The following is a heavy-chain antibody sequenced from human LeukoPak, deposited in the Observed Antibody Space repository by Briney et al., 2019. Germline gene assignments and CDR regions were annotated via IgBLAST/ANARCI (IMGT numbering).Heavy chain of an antibody. V-gene: IGHV1-2*02. CDR1: GYTFTGCY. CDR3: ARDPALLRYFDWLPIKDYYYYGMDV. Sequence: ASVKVSCKASGYTFTGCYMHWVRQAPGQGLEWMGWINPNSGGTNYAQKFQGRVTMTRDTSISTAYMELSRLRSDDTAVYYCARDPALLRYFDWLPIKDYYYYGMDVWGQGTTVTVSS. D-gene: IGHD3-9*01. CDR2: INPNSGGT. J-gene: IGHJ6*02.